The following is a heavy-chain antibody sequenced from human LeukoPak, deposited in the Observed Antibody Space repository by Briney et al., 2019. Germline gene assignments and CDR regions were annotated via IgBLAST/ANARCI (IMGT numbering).Heavy chain of an antibody. V-gene: IGHV3-64*01. CDR1: GFTFTSHA. Sequence: TGGSLRLSCAASGFTFTSHAMHWVRQAPGKGLEYVSVISRNGGSTYYANSVKGRFTISRDNSKNMLYLQMGSLRAEDMAVYYCARDACSSTRCYALDHWGQGTLVTVSS. CDR2: ISRNGGST. CDR3: ARDACSSTRCYALDH. J-gene: IGHJ4*02. D-gene: IGHD2-2*01.